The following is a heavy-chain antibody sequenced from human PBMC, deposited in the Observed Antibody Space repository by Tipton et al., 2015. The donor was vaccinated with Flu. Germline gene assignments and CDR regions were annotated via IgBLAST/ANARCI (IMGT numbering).Heavy chain of an antibody. CDR2: IYTSGST. V-gene: IGHV4-4*07. D-gene: IGHD6-13*01. J-gene: IGHJ6*02. Sequence: TLSLTCTVSGGSISSYYWSWIRQPAGKGLEWIGRIYTSGSTNYNPSLKSRVTMSVDTSKNQFSLKLSSVTAADTAVYYCARYSQQLGHRYYYYGMDVWGQETTVSVSS. CDR1: GGSISSYY. CDR3: ARYSQQLGHRYYYYGMDV.